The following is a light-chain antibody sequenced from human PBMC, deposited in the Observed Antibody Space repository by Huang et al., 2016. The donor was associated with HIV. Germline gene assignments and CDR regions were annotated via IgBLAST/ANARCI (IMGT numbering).Light chain of an antibody. V-gene: IGKV3-20*01. J-gene: IGKJ1*01. CDR1: QSVSSNY. Sequence: EIVLTQSPGTLSLSPGERATLSCRASQSVSSNYLAWYQQKPGQAPRLLIYAASSRATGIPDRFSGSGSRTDFTLTISRLEPEDFAVYYCQQYGSSPPWTFGQGTKVEIK. CDR3: QQYGSSPPWT. CDR2: AAS.